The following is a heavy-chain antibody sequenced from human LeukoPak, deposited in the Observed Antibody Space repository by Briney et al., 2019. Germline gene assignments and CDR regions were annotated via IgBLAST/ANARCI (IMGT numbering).Heavy chain of an antibody. Sequence: MTGGSLRLSCAASGFTFSSYSMNWVRQAPGKGLEWVSSISSSSSYIYYADSVKGRFTISRDNAKNSLYLQMNSLRAEDTAVYYCARDWGFYGDYPRMDVWGQGTTVTVSS. CDR2: ISSSSSYI. J-gene: IGHJ6*02. V-gene: IGHV3-21*01. CDR1: GFTFSSYS. D-gene: IGHD4-17*01. CDR3: ARDWGFYGDYPRMDV.